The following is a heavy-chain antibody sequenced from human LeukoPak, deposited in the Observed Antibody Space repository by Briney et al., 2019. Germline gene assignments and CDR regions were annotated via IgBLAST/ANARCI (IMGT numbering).Heavy chain of an antibody. CDR1: GFTFSSYG. D-gene: IGHD5-18*01. Sequence: GGSLRLSCAASGFTFSSYGMHWVRQAPGKGLEWVAVMSYDGSNKYYADSVKGRFTISRDNSKNTLYLQMNSLRAEDTAVYYCAKSPGYGKYYFDYWGQGTLVTVSS. J-gene: IGHJ4*02. CDR3: AKSPGYGKYYFDY. V-gene: IGHV3-30*18. CDR2: MSYDGSNK.